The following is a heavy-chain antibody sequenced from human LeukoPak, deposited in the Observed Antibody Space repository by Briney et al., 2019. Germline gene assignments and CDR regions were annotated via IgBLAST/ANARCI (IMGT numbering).Heavy chain of an antibody. J-gene: IGHJ4*02. Sequence: ASVKVSCKASGGTFSSYAISWVRQAPGQGLEWMGGIIPIFGTANYAQKFQGRVTITADESTSTAYMELSSLRSEDTAVYYCASSRDTAILVWGQRTLVTVSS. CDR3: ASSRDTAILV. V-gene: IGHV1-69*13. CDR2: IIPIFGTA. D-gene: IGHD5-18*01. CDR1: GGTFSSYA.